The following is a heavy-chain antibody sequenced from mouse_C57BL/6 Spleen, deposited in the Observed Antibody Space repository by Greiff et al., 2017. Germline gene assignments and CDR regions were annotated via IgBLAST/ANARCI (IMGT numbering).Heavy chain of an antibody. CDR1: GYSFTGYF. CDR2: INPYNGDT. V-gene: IGHV1-37*01. CDR3: ARRGLRGAMDY. Sequence: VQLQQSGPELVKPGASVKISCTASGYSFTGYFMNWVNQTHGKSLEWIGSINPYNGDTFYNQKFKGKATLTVDKSFSTAHMDLLSLTSEVFAVYYCARRGLRGAMDYWGQGTSVTVSS. J-gene: IGHJ4*01. D-gene: IGHD1-1*01.